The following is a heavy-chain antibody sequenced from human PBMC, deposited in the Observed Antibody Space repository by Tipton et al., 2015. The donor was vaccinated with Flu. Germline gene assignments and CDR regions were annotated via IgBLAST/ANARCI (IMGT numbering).Heavy chain of an antibody. J-gene: IGHJ5*02. D-gene: IGHD2-21*02. V-gene: IGHV4-39*07. CDR2: INYSDRS. Sequence: TLSLTCTVSGGSVTSFTYFWGWNRQPPGKGLEWIGRINYSDRSYYNPPLKNRVTLSLDTSKNQFSLSLTSVTAADTAVYYCARVDVDEVTAMGFDPWGQGTLVTVSS. CDR3: ARVDVDEVTAMGFDP. CDR1: GGSVTSFTYF.